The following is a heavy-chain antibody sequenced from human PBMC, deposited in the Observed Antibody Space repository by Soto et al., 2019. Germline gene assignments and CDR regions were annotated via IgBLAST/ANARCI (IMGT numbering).Heavy chain of an antibody. CDR3: ARHHVRGRTIAGAAEF. J-gene: IGHJ4*02. D-gene: IGHD1-26*01. Sequence: QVQLQQRAAGLLKPSETLSLTCAVYGGSLSGYYWSWIRQPPGKALEWIGEFNHSGDTNYNPSLKSGVSISADTTKNEVFLNLSSVTAADTAIYYCARHHVRGRTIAGAAEFWGQGTLVTVSS. CDR1: GGSLSGYY. CDR2: FNHSGDT. V-gene: IGHV4-34*01.